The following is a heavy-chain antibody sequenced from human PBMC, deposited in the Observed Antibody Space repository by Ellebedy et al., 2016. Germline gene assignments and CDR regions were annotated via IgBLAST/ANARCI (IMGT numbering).Heavy chain of an antibody. Sequence: SVKVSXXASAGTFSSDAISWVRQAPGHGLEWMGGIIPVFGVPYYAQSFQGRVTITADESTSTGYMELSSLTSEDTAVYYCATERGTAVANPDSWGQGTLVTVSS. CDR2: IIPVFGVP. CDR1: AGTFSSDA. V-gene: IGHV1-69*13. CDR3: ATERGTAVANPDS. D-gene: IGHD6-19*01. J-gene: IGHJ4*02.